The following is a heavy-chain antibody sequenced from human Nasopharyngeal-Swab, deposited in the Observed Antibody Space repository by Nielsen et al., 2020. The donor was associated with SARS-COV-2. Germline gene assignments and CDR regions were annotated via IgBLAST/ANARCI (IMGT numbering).Heavy chain of an antibody. D-gene: IGHD3-3*01. V-gene: IGHV3-21*01. CDR1: RTHFNNYN. CDR3: ARDGLDYDFWSAYFMDV. Sequence: GESPKIPCAASRTHFNNYNFNWLSKAPGIGLEWVSSMRSSKSYIYYADLVKSRFTISRDNAKNSLYLQMNSLRAEDTAVYYCARDGLDYDFWSAYFMDVWGQGTTVTVSS. J-gene: IGHJ6*02. CDR2: MRSSKSYI.